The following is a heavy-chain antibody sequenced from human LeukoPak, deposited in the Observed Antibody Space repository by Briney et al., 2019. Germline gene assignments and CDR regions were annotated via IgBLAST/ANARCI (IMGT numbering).Heavy chain of an antibody. V-gene: IGHV3-48*03. CDR1: GFSISSYE. CDR2: ISSSGKTI. Sequence: GGSLRLSCAASGFSISSYEMNWVRQAPGKGLEWVSYISSSGKTIYYADSVEGRFTISRDNAKNSLYVQMDGLRVEDTAIYYCATYHSSGYDAFDIWGHGTLVTVSS. D-gene: IGHD3-22*01. J-gene: IGHJ3*02. CDR3: ATYHSSGYDAFDI.